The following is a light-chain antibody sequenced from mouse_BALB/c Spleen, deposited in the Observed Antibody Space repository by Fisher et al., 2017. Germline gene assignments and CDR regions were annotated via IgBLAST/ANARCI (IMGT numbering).Light chain of an antibody. CDR3: QQWSSNPLT. Sequence: IVLTQSPALMSASPGEKVTMTCSASSSVSYMYWYQQKPGSSPRLLIYDTSKLASGVPARFSGSGSGTSYSLTISSMEAEDAATYYCQQWSSNPLTFGAGTKLELK. CDR1: SSVSY. CDR2: DTS. V-gene: IGKV4-55*01. J-gene: IGKJ5*01.